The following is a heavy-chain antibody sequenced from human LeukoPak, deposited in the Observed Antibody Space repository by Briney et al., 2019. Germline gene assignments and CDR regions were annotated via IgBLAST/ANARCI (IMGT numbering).Heavy chain of an antibody. J-gene: IGHJ3*02. V-gene: IGHV4-34*01. D-gene: IGHD6-6*01. CDR1: GGSFSGYY. CDR2: INHSGST. Sequence: PSETLSLTCAVYGGSFSGYYWSWIRQPPGKGLEWIGEINHSGSTNYNPSLKSRVTISVDTSKNQFSLKLSSVTAADTAVYYCARAEYSSSSGAFDIWGQGTMVTVSS. CDR3: ARAEYSSSSGAFDI.